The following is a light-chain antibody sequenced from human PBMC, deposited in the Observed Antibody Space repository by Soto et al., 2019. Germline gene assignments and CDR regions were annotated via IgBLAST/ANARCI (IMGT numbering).Light chain of an antibody. CDR2: DAS. CDR3: QQYDNLPYT. Sequence: DLQMTQSPSSLSASVGDRVTITCQASQDISNYLNWYQQKPGKAPKLLIYDASNLETGVPSRFSGSGSGTDFTFTISSLQPEDIATYYRQQYDNLPYTFGQGTKLEIK. J-gene: IGKJ2*01. CDR1: QDISNY. V-gene: IGKV1-33*01.